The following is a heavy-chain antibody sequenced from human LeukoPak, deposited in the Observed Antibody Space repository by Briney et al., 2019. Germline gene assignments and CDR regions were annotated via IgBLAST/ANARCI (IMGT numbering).Heavy chain of an antibody. V-gene: IGHV4-34*01. Sequence: SETLSLTCAVYGGSFSGYYWSWIRQPPGKGLEWIGEINHSGSTNYNPSLKSRVTISVDRSKNQFSLKLSSVTAADTAVYYCARGASGYYTGSEGWFDPWGQGTLVTVSS. J-gene: IGHJ5*02. CDR1: GGSFSGYY. CDR2: INHSGST. D-gene: IGHD3-3*01. CDR3: ARGASGYYTGSEGWFDP.